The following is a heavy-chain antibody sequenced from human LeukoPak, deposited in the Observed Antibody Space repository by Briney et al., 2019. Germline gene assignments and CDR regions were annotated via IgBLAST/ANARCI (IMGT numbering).Heavy chain of an antibody. CDR3: AREGCSSSSCYTDY. CDR2: IYYSGST. V-gene: IGHV4-31*03. D-gene: IGHD2-2*02. Sequence: SETLSLTSIVSVGSISRGGSSWSWIRQHPGKGLEWFGYIYYSGSTYYNPSLKSRVTISVDTSKNQFSLKLSSVTAADTAVFYCAREGCSSSSCYTDYWGQGTLVTVSS. J-gene: IGHJ4*02. CDR1: VGSISRGGSS.